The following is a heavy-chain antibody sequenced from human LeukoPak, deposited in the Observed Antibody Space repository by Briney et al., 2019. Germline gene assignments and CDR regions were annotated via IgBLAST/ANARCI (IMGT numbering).Heavy chain of an antibody. D-gene: IGHD3-3*01. CDR3: ARGGPLRFLEWFYYYMDV. CDR2: INHSGST. V-gene: IGHV4-34*01. CDR1: GGSFSGYY. Sequence: SETLSLTCAVYGGSFSGYYWSWIRQPPGKGLEWIGEINHSGSTNYNPSLKRRVTISVDTSKNHFSLKLSSVTAADTAVYYCARGGPLRFLEWFYYYMDVWGKGTTVTVSS. J-gene: IGHJ6*03.